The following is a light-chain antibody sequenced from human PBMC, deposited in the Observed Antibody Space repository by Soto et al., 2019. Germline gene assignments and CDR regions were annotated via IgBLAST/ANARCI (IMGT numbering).Light chain of an antibody. CDR2: DTS. V-gene: IGKV3-11*01. CDR3: QRSYSTPRT. J-gene: IGKJ1*01. Sequence: EIVLTQSPATLSSSRGERATRSSRASQTVSNKLAWYQHKPGQAPRLLIYDTSNRATGIPARFSGSGSGTDFTLTISSLQPEDFATYYCQRSYSTPRTFGQGTKVDI. CDR1: QTVSNK.